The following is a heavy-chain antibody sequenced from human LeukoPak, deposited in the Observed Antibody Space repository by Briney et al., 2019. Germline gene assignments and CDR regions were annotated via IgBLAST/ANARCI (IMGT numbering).Heavy chain of an antibody. CDR2: IYPGDSDT. D-gene: IGHD1-26*01. J-gene: IGHJ3*02. Sequence: GESLKISCEGSGYSFTSYWIGWVRQMPGKGLEWMGIIYPGDSDTRYSPSFQGQVTISADKSISTAYLQWSSLKASDTAMYYCARLSTGGRGTDAFDIWGQGTMVTVSS. V-gene: IGHV5-51*01. CDR1: GYSFTSYW. CDR3: ARLSTGGRGTDAFDI.